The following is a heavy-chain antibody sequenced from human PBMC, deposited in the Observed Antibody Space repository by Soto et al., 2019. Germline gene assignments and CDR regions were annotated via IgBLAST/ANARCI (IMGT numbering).Heavy chain of an antibody. Sequence: ASVKVSCKVSGYTLTESSLHWVRQAPGKGLEWMGGFDPEDGDTIYAQKFQGRVTMTEVTSTDTAYMELRSLKSGDTALYYCAKDQTLSGWGYFDLWGRGTLVTVSS. CDR1: GYTLTESS. J-gene: IGHJ2*01. D-gene: IGHD6-19*01. CDR2: FDPEDGDT. V-gene: IGHV1-24*01. CDR3: AKDQTLSGWGYFDL.